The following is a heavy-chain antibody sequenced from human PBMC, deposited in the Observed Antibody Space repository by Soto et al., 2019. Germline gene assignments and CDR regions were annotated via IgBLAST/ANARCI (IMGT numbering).Heavy chain of an antibody. CDR1: GFTLRTNG. J-gene: IGHJ4*02. Sequence: EVQLSESGGGLVQPGGSLRFSCAATGFTLRTNGMSWVRQAPGKGLEWVSSFSGSGDDTWYADSLKGRFTISRDNSKNTVYLQMNSLRAEDTALYYCAGHGGYSYLGQGTLVTVSS. D-gene: IGHD4-17*01. V-gene: IGHV3-23*01. CDR3: AGHGGYSY. CDR2: FSGSGDDT.